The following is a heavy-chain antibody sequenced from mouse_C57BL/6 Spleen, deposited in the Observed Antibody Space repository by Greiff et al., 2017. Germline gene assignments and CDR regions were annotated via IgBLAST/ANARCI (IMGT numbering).Heavy chain of an antibody. J-gene: IGHJ4*01. CDR1: GYAFSSSW. CDR2: IYPGDGDT. Sequence: VKLMESGPELVKPGASVKISCKASGYAFSSSWMNWVKQRPGKGLEWIGRIYPGDGDTNYNGKFKGKATLTADKSSSTAYMQLSSLTSEDSAVYFCELGYAMDYWGQGTSVTVSS. CDR3: ELGYAMDY. V-gene: IGHV1-82*01. D-gene: IGHD4-1*01.